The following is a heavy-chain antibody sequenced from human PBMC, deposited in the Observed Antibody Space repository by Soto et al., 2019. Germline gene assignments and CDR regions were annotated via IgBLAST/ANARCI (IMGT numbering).Heavy chain of an antibody. CDR2: IIPILGIA. CDR3: AREAVSGRTGFDY. Sequence: SVKVSCKASGGTFSSYTISWVRQAPGQGLEWMGRIIPILGIANYAQKFQGRVTMTTDTSTSTAYMELRSLRSDDTAVYYCAREAVSGRTGFDYWGQGTLVTVSS. CDR1: GGTFSSYT. J-gene: IGHJ4*02. V-gene: IGHV1-69*04. D-gene: IGHD6-19*01.